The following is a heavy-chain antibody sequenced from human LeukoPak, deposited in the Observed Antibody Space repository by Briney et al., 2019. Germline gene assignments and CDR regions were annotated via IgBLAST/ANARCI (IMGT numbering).Heavy chain of an antibody. D-gene: IGHD3-16*01. CDR2: IYSGGST. CDR1: GFTFSSYA. Sequence: GGSLRLSCAASGFTFSSYAVSWVRQAPGKGLEWVSVIYSGGSTYYADSVKGRFTISRDNSKNTLYLQMNSLRAEDTAVYYCARGDVHHRAFDIWGQGTMVTVSS. V-gene: IGHV3-66*01. CDR3: ARGDVHHRAFDI. J-gene: IGHJ3*02.